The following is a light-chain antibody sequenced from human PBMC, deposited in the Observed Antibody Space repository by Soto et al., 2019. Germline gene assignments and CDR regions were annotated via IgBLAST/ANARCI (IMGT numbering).Light chain of an antibody. CDR3: SSYTSIIAVV. Sequence: QSALTQPASVSGSPGQSITISCTGTSNDIGPYNYVSWYQQHPVKAPRLLIYDVTNRPSGVSDRFSGSKSGRTASLTISGLQAEDEADYYCSSYTSIIAVVFVGGTKVTVL. CDR2: DVT. CDR1: SNDIGPYNY. V-gene: IGLV2-14*03. J-gene: IGLJ2*01.